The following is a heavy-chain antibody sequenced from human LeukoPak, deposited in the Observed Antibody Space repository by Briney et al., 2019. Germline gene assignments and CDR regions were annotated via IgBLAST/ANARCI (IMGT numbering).Heavy chain of an antibody. Sequence: ASVKVSCRASGYTFTGNYIHRVRQAPGQGLEWVGWINPKDGRTNYAQRFQDRVTMTRDTSISTAYMDLSSLRSDDTAVYYCARVIGGSSGDFWGQGTLVTVSS. D-gene: IGHD2-15*01. CDR3: ARVIGGSSGDF. CDR1: GYTFTGNY. CDR2: INPKDGRT. V-gene: IGHV1-2*02. J-gene: IGHJ4*02.